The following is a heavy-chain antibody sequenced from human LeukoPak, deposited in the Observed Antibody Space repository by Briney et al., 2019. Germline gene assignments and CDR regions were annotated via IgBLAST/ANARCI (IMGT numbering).Heavy chain of an antibody. Sequence: PGGSLRLSCATSGFTFTTYEMNWVRQAPGKGLEWLANIKEDGSIQYYLDSVRGRFTISRDNAKTSVYLQLNSLRADDTAVYYCARDVWTGVAVSDYWGQGTLVTVSS. V-gene: IGHV3-7*01. CDR3: ARDVWTGVAVSDY. CDR2: IKEDGSIQ. J-gene: IGHJ4*02. CDR1: GFTFTTYE. D-gene: IGHD6-19*01.